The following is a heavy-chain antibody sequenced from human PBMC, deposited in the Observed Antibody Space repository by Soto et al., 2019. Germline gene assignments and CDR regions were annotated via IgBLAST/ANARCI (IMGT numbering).Heavy chain of an antibody. CDR2: VYYSGSV. V-gene: IGHV4-30-4*08. J-gene: IGHJ6*02. CDR3: AREDDGGDRDYYGLDV. Sequence: WTWIRQPPGKGLEGIGYVYYSGSVLYNPSLKNRLNISVDTSKNQFSLRLTSVTAADTAVYFCAREDDGGDRDYYGLDVWGQGTTVTVSS. D-gene: IGHD2-21*02.